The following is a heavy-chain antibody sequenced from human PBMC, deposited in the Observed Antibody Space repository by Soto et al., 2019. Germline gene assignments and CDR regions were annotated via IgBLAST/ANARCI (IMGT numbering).Heavy chain of an antibody. J-gene: IGHJ3*02. CDR2: INHSGST. CDR1: GGSFSGYY. V-gene: IGHV4-34*01. CDR3: ARIRGRCSSTSCPAGDAFDI. Sequence: SETLSLTCAVYGGSFSGYYWSWIRQPPGKGLEWIGEINHSGSTNYNPSLKSRVTISVDTSKNQFSLKLSSVTAADTAVYYCARIRGRCSSTSCPAGDAFDIWGQGTMVTVSS. D-gene: IGHD2-2*01.